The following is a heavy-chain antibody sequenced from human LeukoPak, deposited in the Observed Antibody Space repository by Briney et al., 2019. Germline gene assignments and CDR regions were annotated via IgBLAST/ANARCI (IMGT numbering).Heavy chain of an antibody. Sequence: SETLSLTCAVSGYSISGGYYWGWIRQPPGKGLEWIGSIYHSGTTYYNPSLKSRVIISVDTSKNQFSLKLSSVTAADTAVYYCTRVGVGATNPLRWGQGTLVTVSS. CDR1: GYSISGGYY. V-gene: IGHV4-38-2*01. CDR2: IYHSGTT. CDR3: TRVGVGATNPLR. J-gene: IGHJ4*02. D-gene: IGHD1-26*01.